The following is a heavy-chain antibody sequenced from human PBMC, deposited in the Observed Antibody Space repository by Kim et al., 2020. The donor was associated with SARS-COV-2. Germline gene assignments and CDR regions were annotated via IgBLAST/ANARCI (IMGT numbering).Heavy chain of an antibody. J-gene: IGHJ5*02. Sequence: GGSLRLSCAASGFTFDDYAMHWVRQAPGKGLEWVSGISWNSGSIGYADSVKGRFTISRDNAKNSLYLQMNSLRAEDTALYYCAKGPTRGGQLLFGDWFDP. CDR1: GFTFDDYA. CDR3: AKGPTRGGQLLFGDWFDP. V-gene: IGHV3-9*01. CDR2: ISWNSGSI. D-gene: IGHD2-2*01.